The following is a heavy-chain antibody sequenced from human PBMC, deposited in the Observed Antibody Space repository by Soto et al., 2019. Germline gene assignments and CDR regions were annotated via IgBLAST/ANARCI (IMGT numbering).Heavy chain of an antibody. CDR3: AKDIYSSSSGQDY. Sequence: EVQLVESGGGLVQPGRSLRLSCAASGFTFDDYAMHWVRQAAGKGLEWVSGISWNGGNIGYADSVKGRFTISRDNAKNSLFLPMNSLRADDTALYFCAKDIYSSSSGQDYWGQGTPVTVSS. D-gene: IGHD6-6*01. CDR1: GFTFDDYA. V-gene: IGHV3-9*01. J-gene: IGHJ4*02. CDR2: ISWNGGNI.